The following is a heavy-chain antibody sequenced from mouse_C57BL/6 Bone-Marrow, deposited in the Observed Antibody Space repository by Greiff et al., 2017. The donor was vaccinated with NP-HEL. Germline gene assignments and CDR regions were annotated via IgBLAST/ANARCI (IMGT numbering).Heavy chain of an antibody. Sequence: QVQLQQSGPELVKPGASVKISCKASGYAFSSSWMNWVKQRPGQGLEWIGRIYPGDGDTNYNGKFKGKATLTADKSSSTAYMQLSSLTSEDSAVXFCASRFAYWGQGTLVTVSA. CDR2: IYPGDGDT. CDR3: ASRFAY. J-gene: IGHJ3*01. CDR1: GYAFSSSW. V-gene: IGHV1-82*01.